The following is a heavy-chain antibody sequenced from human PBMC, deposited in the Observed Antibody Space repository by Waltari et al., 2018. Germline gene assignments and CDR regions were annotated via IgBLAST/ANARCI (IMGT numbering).Heavy chain of an antibody. V-gene: IGHV4-38-2*02. CDR1: GYSISSGYY. J-gene: IGHJ4*02. D-gene: IGHD3-10*01. CDR2: IYHSGST. Sequence: QVQLQESGPGLVKPSETLSLTCAVSGYSISSGYYWGWIRQPPGKGLGWIGSIYHSGSTYNNPSLKSRVTISVDTSKNQFSLKLSSVTAADTAVYYCARDRLYGSGSEFDYWGQGTLVTVSS. CDR3: ARDRLYGSGSEFDY.